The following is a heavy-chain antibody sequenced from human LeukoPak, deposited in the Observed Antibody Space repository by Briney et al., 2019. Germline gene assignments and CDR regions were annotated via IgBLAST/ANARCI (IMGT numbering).Heavy chain of an antibody. D-gene: IGHD5-12*01. CDR2: IYHSGST. V-gene: IGHV4-59*01. Sequence: SETLSLTCTLSGGSISTYYWSWIRQPPGKGLEWIRYIYHSGSTNYNPSLKSRVTISVDTSKNQFSLKLSSVTAADTAVYYCARGGGYASPIGYWGQGALVTVSS. CDR3: ARGGGYASPIGY. CDR1: GGSISTYY. J-gene: IGHJ4*02.